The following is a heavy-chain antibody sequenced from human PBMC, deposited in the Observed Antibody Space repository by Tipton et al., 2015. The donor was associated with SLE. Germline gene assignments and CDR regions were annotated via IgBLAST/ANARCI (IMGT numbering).Heavy chain of an antibody. CDR2: ISSSSSTI. CDR3: ARDRNGFDY. V-gene: IGHV3-48*01. D-gene: IGHD2-8*01. J-gene: IGHJ4*02. CDR1: GFTFRTYS. Sequence: SLRLSCAASGFTFRTYSMNWVRQAPGKGLEWVSYISSSSSTIYYADSVRGRFTISRDNAKYSLYLHMNSLRAEDTAVYYCARDRNGFDYWGQGTLVTVSS.